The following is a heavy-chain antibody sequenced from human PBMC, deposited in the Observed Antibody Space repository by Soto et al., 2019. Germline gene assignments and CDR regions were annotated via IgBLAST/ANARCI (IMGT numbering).Heavy chain of an antibody. V-gene: IGHV3-21*01. CDR3: ARDQSYYGSGSYYPFDY. D-gene: IGHD3-10*01. CDR2: ISGTSDYI. J-gene: IGHJ4*02. CDR1: GFTFSSSS. Sequence: EMQLVESGGGLVKPGGSLRLSCAGSGFTFSSSSMNWVRQAPGKELEWVSAISGTSDYIYYADSVKGRFTISRDNAKNALYLQMNDLRVEDAAVYHCARDQSYYGSGSYYPFDYWGQGTLVTVSS.